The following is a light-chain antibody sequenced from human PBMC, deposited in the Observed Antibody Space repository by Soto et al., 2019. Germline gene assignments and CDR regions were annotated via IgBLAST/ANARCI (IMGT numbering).Light chain of an antibody. CDR3: QRYNKWRSMCT. Sequence: GLTQSAATLSVSPGERATLSCRASQWLSSNFVWYEVKPGQAPSLLIXXAYXRATGIPARFSGGGSGTEFTLTISSLQSEDFAIEFCQRYNKWRSMCTFGQGTKVDIK. J-gene: IGKJ1*01. CDR2: XAY. V-gene: IGKV3-15*01. CDR1: QWLSSN.